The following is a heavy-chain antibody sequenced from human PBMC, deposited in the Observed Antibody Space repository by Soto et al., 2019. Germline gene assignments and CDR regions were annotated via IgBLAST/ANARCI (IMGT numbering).Heavy chain of an antibody. CDR1: GYTFTSYG. J-gene: IGHJ3*02. CDR2: VSAYDGDT. V-gene: IGHV1-18*01. CDR3: ERYYHYLSNGYYYDVFDI. Sequence: QAQLVQSGAEVRKPGASVKVSCKASGYTFTSYGISWVRQAPGQGLEWMGWVSAYDGDTNYAQKLQGRVTMTTDTSTTTAYTEFMSMRSDGTAVYYCERYYHYLSNGYYYDVFDIWGQGTMVTVSS. D-gene: IGHD3-22*01.